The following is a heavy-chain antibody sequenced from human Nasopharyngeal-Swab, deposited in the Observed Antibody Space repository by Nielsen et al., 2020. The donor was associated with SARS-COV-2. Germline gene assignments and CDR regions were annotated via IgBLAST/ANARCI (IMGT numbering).Heavy chain of an antibody. J-gene: IGHJ6*02. CDR2: MNPNSGNT. D-gene: IGHD3-9*01. CDR1: GYTFTSYD. Sequence: ASVNVSCKASGYTFTSYDINWVRQATGQGLEWMGWMNPNSGNTGYAQKFQGRVTMTRNTSISTAYMELSSLRSEDTAVDYCARGTGGLRYFVGVVPRPYYGMDVWGQGTTVTVSS. CDR3: ARGTGGLRYFVGVVPRPYYGMDV. V-gene: IGHV1-8*01.